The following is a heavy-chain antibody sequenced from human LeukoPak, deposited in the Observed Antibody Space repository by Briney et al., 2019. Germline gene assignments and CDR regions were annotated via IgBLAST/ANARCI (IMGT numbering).Heavy chain of an antibody. CDR3: ARDPIPHCSSTSCYNTGYYYYYMDV. V-gene: IGHV1-18*01. Sequence: APVKLSCKASGSTFTTSGISTVAQAPGQGVGWMGWISAYNGNTNYAQKLKSRVNMTTDRSTSTAYMELRSLRSDDTAVYYCARDPIPHCSSTSCYNTGYYYYYMDVWGKGTTVTVSS. CDR2: ISAYNGNT. D-gene: IGHD2-2*01. J-gene: IGHJ6*03. CDR1: GSTFTTSG.